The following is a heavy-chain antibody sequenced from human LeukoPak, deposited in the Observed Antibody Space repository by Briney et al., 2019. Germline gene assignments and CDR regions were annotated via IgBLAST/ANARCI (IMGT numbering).Heavy chain of an antibody. V-gene: IGHV1-2*02. D-gene: IGHD3-16*01. Sequence: ASVKVSCKASGYTFTDHYMHWVRQAPGQGLEWMRWITPNTGGTNYAEKFQGRVTMTRDTSTSTAYMELTSLRSDDTAVYYCARDVAFYDFAWGSSPYPFDSWGQGTLVTVSS. CDR1: GYTFTDHY. CDR2: ITPNTGGT. J-gene: IGHJ4*02. CDR3: ARDVAFYDFAWGSSPYPFDS.